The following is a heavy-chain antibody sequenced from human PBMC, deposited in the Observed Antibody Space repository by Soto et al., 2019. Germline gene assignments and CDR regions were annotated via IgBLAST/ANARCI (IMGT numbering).Heavy chain of an antibody. CDR1: GGSISSGDYY. Sequence: QVQLQESGPGLVKPSQTLSLTCTVSGGSISSGDYYWSWIRQPPGKGLEWIGHIYYSGSTYYNPSLKRGVTISVDSSKNQFSLKLSSVTAADTAVYYCAKYQPTSTSFDPWGQGTLVTVSS. V-gene: IGHV4-30-4*01. CDR3: AKYQPTSTSFDP. D-gene: IGHD2-2*01. J-gene: IGHJ5*02. CDR2: IYYSGST.